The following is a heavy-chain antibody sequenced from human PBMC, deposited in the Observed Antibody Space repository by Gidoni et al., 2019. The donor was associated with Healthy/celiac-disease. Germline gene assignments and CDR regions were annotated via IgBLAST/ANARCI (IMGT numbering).Heavy chain of an antibody. CDR1: GFTFSSYA. Sequence: EVQLLESGGGLVQPGGSLSLSCAASGFTFSSYAMCWVRQAPGKGLEWVSAISGSGGITYDADAVKGRFTISGDNSKNTLYLQMNSLRAEDTAVYYCAKGDSSGYEPFDYWGQGTLVTVSS. CDR2: ISGSGGIT. CDR3: AKGDSSGYEPFDY. J-gene: IGHJ4*02. V-gene: IGHV3-23*01. D-gene: IGHD3-22*01.